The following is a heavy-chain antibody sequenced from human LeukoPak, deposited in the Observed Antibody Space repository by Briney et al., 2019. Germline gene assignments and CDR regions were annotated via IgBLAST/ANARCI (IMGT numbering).Heavy chain of an antibody. CDR2: ISSSGSTI. CDR3: AREFYDSSGYYYSFDY. CDR1: GFTFSDYY. V-gene: IGHV3-11*01. J-gene: IGHJ4*02. D-gene: IGHD3-22*01. Sequence: PGGSLRLSCATSGFTFSDYYMSWIRQAPGKGLEWVSYISSSGSTIYYADSVKGRFTISRDNAKNSLYLQMNSLRAEDTAVYYCAREFYDSSGYYYSFDYWGQGTLVTVSS.